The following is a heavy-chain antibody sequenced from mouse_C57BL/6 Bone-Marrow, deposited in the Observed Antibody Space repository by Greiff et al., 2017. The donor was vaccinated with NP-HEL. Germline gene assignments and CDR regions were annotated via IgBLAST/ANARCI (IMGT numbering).Heavy chain of an antibody. J-gene: IGHJ1*03. D-gene: IGHD2-2*01. CDR3: AREGTTMVTTWGYFDV. CDR2: INYDGSST. CDR1: GFTFSDYY. Sequence: KLVESEGGLVQPGSSMKLSCTASGFTFSDYYMAWVRQVPEKGLEWVANINYDGSSTYYLDSLKSRFIISRDNAKNILYLQMSSLKSEDTATYYCAREGTTMVTTWGYFDVWGTGTTVTVSS. V-gene: IGHV5-16*01.